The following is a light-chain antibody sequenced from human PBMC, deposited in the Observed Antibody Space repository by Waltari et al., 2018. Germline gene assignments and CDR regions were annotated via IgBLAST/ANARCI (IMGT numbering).Light chain of an antibody. V-gene: IGLV1-44*01. CDR3: AAWDNNGHVV. CDR1: SSNIGSNT. J-gene: IGLJ2*01. Sequence: QSVLTKPPSASGTPGQRVIISCSGSSSNIGSNTVHSYQHLPGTSPKPLLYTNYHGPPAVPDRFSATKSGTSAALTISGLQSVDEADYYCAAWDNNGHVVFGGGTKVTIL. CDR2: TNY.